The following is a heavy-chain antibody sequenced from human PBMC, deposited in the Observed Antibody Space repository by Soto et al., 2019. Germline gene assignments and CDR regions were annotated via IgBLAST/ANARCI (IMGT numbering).Heavy chain of an antibody. Sequence: HITVKGCGPTLVKPTQTLTLTCSPSGISLSTSGVGLAWIRQSPGKALEWLALIYWNDDKHYTPSLRSRLTITKDPSKNQAVLTMTNRDPVDAATYSCGSGLATHPVFAFDGWGQGTVVTVSS. V-gene: IGHV2-5*01. CDR1: GISLSTSGVG. CDR2: IYWNDDK. CDR3: GSGLATHPVFAFDG. J-gene: IGHJ3*01. D-gene: IGHD6-6*01.